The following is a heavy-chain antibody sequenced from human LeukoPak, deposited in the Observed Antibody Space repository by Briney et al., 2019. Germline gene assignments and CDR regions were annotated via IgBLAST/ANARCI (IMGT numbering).Heavy chain of an antibody. CDR1: GFTFSSYD. V-gene: IGHV3-23*01. J-gene: IGHJ4*02. CDR2: VSGTGGST. CDR3: AKDTSSGTYFDY. Sequence: GGSLRLSCAASGFTFSSYDMSWVRQAPGKGLEWVSAVSGTGGSTYYADSVKGRFTTSRDNSKNTLYLEMNSLRGEDTAVYYCAKDTSSGTYFDYWGQGTPVTVSP. D-gene: IGHD1-26*01.